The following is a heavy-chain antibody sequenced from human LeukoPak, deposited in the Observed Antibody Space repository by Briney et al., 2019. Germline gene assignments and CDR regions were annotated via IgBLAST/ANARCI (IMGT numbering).Heavy chain of an antibody. V-gene: IGHV3-7*01. J-gene: IGHJ3*02. D-gene: IGHD3-22*01. CDR2: IQHDGSAE. CDR3: ADYDRSLHAFDM. CDR1: GFTFSIYR. Sequence: GGSLRLSCAASGFTFSIYRMSWVRQAPGKGLEWVATIQHDGSAEYYVDSVRGRFTISRDNAKNSLSLQMNSLRAEDTAVYYGADYDRSLHAFDMWGQGTMVTVSS.